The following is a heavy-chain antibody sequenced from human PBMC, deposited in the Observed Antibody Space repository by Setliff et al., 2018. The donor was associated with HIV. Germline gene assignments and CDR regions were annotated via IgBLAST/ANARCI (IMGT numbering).Heavy chain of an antibody. CDR1: GYSFTTHW. CDR2: IYPSDSET. Sequence: GESLKISCKGSGYSFTTHWIGWVRQMPGKGLEWMGIIYPSDSETKYSPSSEGQVTISADKSISTAYLQWSSLKASDTAMYYCARSDYDVLTGFWYFDLWGRGTLVTVSS. CDR3: ARSDYDVLTGFWYFDL. V-gene: IGHV5-51*01. J-gene: IGHJ2*01. D-gene: IGHD3-9*01.